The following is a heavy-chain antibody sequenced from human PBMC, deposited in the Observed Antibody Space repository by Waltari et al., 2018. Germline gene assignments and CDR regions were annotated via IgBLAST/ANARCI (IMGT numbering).Heavy chain of an antibody. CDR1: GFTFSSHR. D-gene: IGHD2-2*01. J-gene: IGHJ6*02. CDR3: ARDLGSRGPRGMDV. V-gene: IGHV3-21*01. Sequence: EVQLVESGGGMVKPGGALRLSCAASGFTFSSHRMNWVRQAPGKGLEWVSSITSSSTYTYYADSVKGRFTISRDNARNSLFEEMKSLRAEDTAVYYCARDLGSRGPRGMDVWGQGTTVIVS. CDR2: ITSSSTYT.